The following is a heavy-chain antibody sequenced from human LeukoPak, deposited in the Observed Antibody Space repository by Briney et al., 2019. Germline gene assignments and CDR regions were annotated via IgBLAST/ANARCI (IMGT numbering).Heavy chain of an antibody. J-gene: IGHJ4*02. CDR2: IYPGDSDT. D-gene: IGHD5-18*01. V-gene: IGHV5-51*01. CDR3: ARRYSGYSYSCYFDY. Sequence: GESLKISCKGSGYSFTSYWIGWVRQMPGKGLEWMGIIYPGDSDTRYSPSFQGQVTISADKSISTAYLQWSSLKASDTAMYYCARRYSGYSYSCYFDYWGQGTLVTVSS. CDR1: GYSFTSYW.